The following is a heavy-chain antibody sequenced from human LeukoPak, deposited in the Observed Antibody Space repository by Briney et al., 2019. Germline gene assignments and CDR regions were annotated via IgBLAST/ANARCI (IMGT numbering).Heavy chain of an antibody. D-gene: IGHD3-10*01. CDR2: IYRGGST. V-gene: IGHV3-53*01. Sequence: GGSLRLSCATSGFSVSDNYMTWVRQAPGKGLEWVSVIYRGGSTYYADSVKGRFTISRDNSKNMVYLQMNSLRVEDTVVYYCARGGAYGSGNHYRGGAFDIWGQGTMVTVSS. CDR3: ARGGAYGSGNHYRGGAFDI. J-gene: IGHJ3*02. CDR1: GFSVSDNY.